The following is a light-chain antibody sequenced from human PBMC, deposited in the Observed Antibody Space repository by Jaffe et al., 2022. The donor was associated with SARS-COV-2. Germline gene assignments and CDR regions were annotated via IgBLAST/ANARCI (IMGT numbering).Light chain of an antibody. V-gene: IGLV1-51*02. CDR3: GTWDGSLIAWV. J-gene: IGLJ3*02. CDR1: SSNIGKYY. Sequence: QSVLTQPPSVSAAPGQKVTISCSGSSSNIGKYYVSWYQQFPGTAPKLLIYENNKRPSGIPDRFSGSKSGTSATLGITGLQTGDEADYYCGTWDGSLIAWVFGGGTKLTV. CDR2: ENN.